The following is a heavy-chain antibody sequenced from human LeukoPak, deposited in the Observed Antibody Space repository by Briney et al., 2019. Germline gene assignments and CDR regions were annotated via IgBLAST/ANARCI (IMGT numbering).Heavy chain of an antibody. CDR2: ISGYGGDT. Sequence: SGGSLRLSCAASGFTFSNYAMSWVRQAPGKGLEWVSSISGYGGDTYYTDSVKGRLTISRDNSKNTLYLQMNSLRAENTAIYYCAKVASNSGKGGAFDIWGQGTMVIVSS. CDR1: GFTFSNYA. CDR3: AKVASNSGKGGAFDI. D-gene: IGHD6-19*01. V-gene: IGHV3-23*01. J-gene: IGHJ3*02.